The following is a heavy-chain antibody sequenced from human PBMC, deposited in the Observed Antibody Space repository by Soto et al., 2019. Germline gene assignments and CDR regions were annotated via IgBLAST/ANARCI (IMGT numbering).Heavy chain of an antibody. Sequence: ASVKVSCKASGYTFTSYYMHWVRQAPGQGLEWMGIINPSGGSTSYAQKFQGRVTMTRDTSTSTVYMELSSLRSEDTAVYYCARDTSPLTGVVTAAPDAFDIWGQGTMVTVSS. CDR1: GYTFTSYY. CDR2: INPSGGST. V-gene: IGHV1-46*03. D-gene: IGHD2-2*01. CDR3: ARDTSPLTGVVTAAPDAFDI. J-gene: IGHJ3*02.